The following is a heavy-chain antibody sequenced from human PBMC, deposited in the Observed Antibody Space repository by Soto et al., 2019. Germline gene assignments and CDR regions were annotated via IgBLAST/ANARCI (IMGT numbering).Heavy chain of an antibody. CDR1: GYSFTTYW. CDR2: IYPGDSDT. V-gene: IGHV5-51*01. Sequence: TGESLKISCKGSGYSFTTYWIAWVRQMPGKGLECMGTIYPGDSDTRYSPSFQGQVTISADKSINTAYLQWSSLKASDSAIYYCARPFDTSGWYDHWGQGTLVTVSS. J-gene: IGHJ5*02. D-gene: IGHD6-19*01. CDR3: ARPFDTSGWYDH.